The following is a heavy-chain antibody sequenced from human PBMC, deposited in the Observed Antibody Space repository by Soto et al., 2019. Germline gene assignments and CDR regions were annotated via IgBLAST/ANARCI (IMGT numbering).Heavy chain of an antibody. CDR1: RYSFTDYW. V-gene: IGHV5-51*01. CDR3: ASHTNSWYYFDH. J-gene: IGHJ4*02. D-gene: IGHD6-13*01. Sequence: PGESLKISCKAFRYSFTDYWIGWVRQMPGKGLEWMGFIYPGDSDTRCSPSFQGQVTISADKSISTAYLQWSSLKASDSAIYFCASHTNSWYYFDHWGQGTVVTVSS. CDR2: IYPGDSDT.